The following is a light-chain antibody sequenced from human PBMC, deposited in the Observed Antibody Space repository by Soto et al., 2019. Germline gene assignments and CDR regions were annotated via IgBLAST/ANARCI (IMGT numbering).Light chain of an antibody. CDR3: QQSYSALSLT. J-gene: IGKJ5*01. V-gene: IGKV1-39*01. CDR1: ESIARH. Sequence: DIQMTQSPSSLSASVGDRVTITCRASESIARHLNWYQQKPGKAPKLLIYAASSLQNGVPSRFRGGGSGTHFTLTISNLRPEDFATYYCQQSYSALSLTFGQGTRLEIK. CDR2: AAS.